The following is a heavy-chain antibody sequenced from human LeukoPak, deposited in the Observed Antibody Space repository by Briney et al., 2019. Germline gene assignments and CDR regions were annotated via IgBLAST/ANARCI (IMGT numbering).Heavy chain of an antibody. Sequence: PGGSLRLSCAASGFTVSNNYMSWVRQAPGKGLEWVSVISGSGGSTYYADSVKGRFTISRDNSKNTLYLQMNSLRAEDTAVYYCAKDRGANRGDWFDPWGQGTLVTVSS. D-gene: IGHD1-26*01. CDR3: AKDRGANRGDWFDP. J-gene: IGHJ5*02. V-gene: IGHV3-23*01. CDR2: ISGSGGST. CDR1: GFTVSNNY.